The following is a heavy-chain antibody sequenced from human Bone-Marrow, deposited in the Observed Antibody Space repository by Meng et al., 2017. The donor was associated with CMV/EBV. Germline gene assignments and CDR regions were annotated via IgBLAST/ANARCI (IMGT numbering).Heavy chain of an antibody. D-gene: IGHD6-6*01. CDR2: IIHSGSA. CDR1: GGSFSGYY. J-gene: IGHJ4*02. Sequence: GSLRLSCAVYGGSFSGYYWSWIRQPPGKGLEWIGEIIHSGSANYNPSLTSRVTISVDTSKNQFSLKLSSVTAADTAVYYCARGEERSSSSSRGGYFDYWGQGILVTVSS. V-gene: IGHV4-34*01. CDR3: ARGEERSSSSSRGGYFDY.